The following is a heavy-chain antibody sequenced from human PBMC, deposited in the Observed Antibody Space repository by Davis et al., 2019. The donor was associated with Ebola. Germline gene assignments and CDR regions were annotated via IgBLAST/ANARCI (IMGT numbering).Heavy chain of an antibody. Sequence: GESLKISCAASGFTFSSYAMSWVRQAPGKGLEWVSAISGSGGSTYYADSVKGRFTISRDNSKNTLYLQMNSLRAEDTAVYYCARGRPGDYYYYGMDVWGQGTTVTVSS. CDR3: ARGRPGDYYYYGMDV. D-gene: IGHD3-10*01. CDR1: GFTFSSYA. J-gene: IGHJ6*02. V-gene: IGHV3-23*01. CDR2: ISGSGGST.